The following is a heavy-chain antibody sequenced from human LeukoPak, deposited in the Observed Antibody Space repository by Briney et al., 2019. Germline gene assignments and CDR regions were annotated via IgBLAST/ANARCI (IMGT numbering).Heavy chain of an antibody. D-gene: IGHD3-3*01. CDR2: IYYSGST. Sequence: SETLSLTCTVSGGSISNSSYDWGWIRQPPGKGLEWIGSIYYSGSTYYNPSLKSRVTISVDTSKNQFSLKLSSVTAADTAVYYCARYATTLRFLGSMDVWGKGTTVTVSS. V-gene: IGHV4-39*01. CDR1: GGSISNSSYD. CDR3: ARYATTLRFLGSMDV. J-gene: IGHJ6*04.